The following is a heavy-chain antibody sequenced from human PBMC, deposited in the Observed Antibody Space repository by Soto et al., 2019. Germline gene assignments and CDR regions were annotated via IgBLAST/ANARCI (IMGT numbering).Heavy chain of an antibody. Sequence: QVQLAESGGGVVQSGRSLRLSCAASGFALSSFDMHWVRQAPGKGLEWVAVIWYDGSNEYYADSVKGRFTISRDNSKNTLYLQMNSQRVEHAAVYYCARDALVRGGHPPDYWGQGTLVTVSS. D-gene: IGHD3-10*01. J-gene: IGHJ4*02. V-gene: IGHV3-33*01. CDR3: ARDALVRGGHPPDY. CDR2: IWYDGSNE. CDR1: GFALSSFD.